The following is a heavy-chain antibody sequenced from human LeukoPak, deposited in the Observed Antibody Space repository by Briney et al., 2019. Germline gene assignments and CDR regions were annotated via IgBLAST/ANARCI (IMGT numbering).Heavy chain of an antibody. J-gene: IGHJ6*03. D-gene: IGHD3-10*01. CDR3: AKVSMVRGVYYYYMDV. Sequence: HPGRSLRLSCAASGFTFSSYAMSWVRQAPGKGLEWVSAISGSGGSTYYADSVKGRFTISRDNSKNTLYLQMNSLRAEDTAVYYCAKVSMVRGVYYYYMDVWGKGTTVTVSS. CDR2: ISGSGGST. V-gene: IGHV3-23*01. CDR1: GFTFSSYA.